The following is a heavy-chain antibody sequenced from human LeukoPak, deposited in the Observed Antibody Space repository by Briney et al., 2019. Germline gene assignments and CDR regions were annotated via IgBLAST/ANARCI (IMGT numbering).Heavy chain of an antibody. D-gene: IGHD1-1*01. CDR1: GGSFSGYY. J-gene: IGHJ6*02. Sequence: LETLSLTCAVYGGSFSGYYWSWIRQPPGKGLEWIGEINHSGSTNYNPSLKSRVTISVDTSKNQFSLKLSSVTAADTAVYYCASFKLYGMDVWGQGTTVTVSS. V-gene: IGHV4-34*01. CDR3: ASFKLYGMDV. CDR2: INHSGST.